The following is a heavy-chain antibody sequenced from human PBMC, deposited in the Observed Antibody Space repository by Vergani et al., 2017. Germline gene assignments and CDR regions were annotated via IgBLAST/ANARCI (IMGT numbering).Heavy chain of an antibody. D-gene: IGHD6-19*01. Sequence: EVQLLESGGGLVQPGGSLRLSCAASGFTFSSYAMSWVRQAPGKGLEWVSAISGSGGSTYYADSVKGRFTISRDNSKNTLYLQMNSLRAEDTAVYYCARARQWLVRVYGMDVWGQGTTVTVSS. V-gene: IGHV3-23*01. CDR2: ISGSGGST. J-gene: IGHJ6*02. CDR3: ARARQWLVRVYGMDV. CDR1: GFTFSSYA.